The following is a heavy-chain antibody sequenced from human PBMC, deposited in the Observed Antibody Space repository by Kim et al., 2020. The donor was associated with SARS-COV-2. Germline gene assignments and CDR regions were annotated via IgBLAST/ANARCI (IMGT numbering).Heavy chain of an antibody. CDR1: GGSISSSSYY. CDR2: IYYSGST. Sequence: SETLSLTCTVSGGSISSSSYYWGWIRQPPGKGLEWIGSIYYSGSTYYNPSLKSRVTISVDTSKNQLSLKLSSVTAADTAVYYCARIVVYYGSGSYYPAWFDPWGQGTLVTVSS. J-gene: IGHJ5*02. D-gene: IGHD3-10*01. CDR3: ARIVVYYGSGSYYPAWFDP. V-gene: IGHV4-39*01.